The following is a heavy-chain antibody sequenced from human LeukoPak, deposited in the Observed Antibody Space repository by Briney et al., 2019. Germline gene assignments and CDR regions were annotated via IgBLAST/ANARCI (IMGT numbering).Heavy chain of an antibody. CDR1: EFIFSNFA. CDR2: ISGNAAAT. V-gene: IGHV3-23*01. CDR3: AKDRTHRRYYDSTGYYNQYDY. Sequence: GGSLRLSCVASEFIFSNFAMSWVRQAPGKGLEWVSTISGNAAATYYGDSVRGRFTISRDNSRNTLYLQMNSLRAEDTAIYYCAKDRTHRRYYDSTGYYNQYDYWGQGALVTVSS. D-gene: IGHD3-22*01. J-gene: IGHJ4*02.